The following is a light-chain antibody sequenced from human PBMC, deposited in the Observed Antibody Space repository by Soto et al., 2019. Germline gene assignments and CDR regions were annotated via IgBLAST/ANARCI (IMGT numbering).Light chain of an antibody. V-gene: IGLV2-23*02. Sequence: QSALTQPASVSASPGQWITISCTGTSSDVGGYDRVSWYRQHPGNAPTLIIYEVNKRPSGVSTRFSGSKSGNTASLTISGPQAEDGADFYCCLFLGGPNGVFGGGTKLTVL. CDR3: CLFLGGPNGV. CDR1: SSDVGGYDR. CDR2: EVN. J-gene: IGLJ3*02.